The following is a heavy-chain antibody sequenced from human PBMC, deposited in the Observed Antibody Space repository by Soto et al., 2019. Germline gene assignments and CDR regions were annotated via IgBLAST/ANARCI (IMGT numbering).Heavy chain of an antibody. D-gene: IGHD6-13*01. CDR1: GGTFSSYA. Sequence: GASVKVSCKASGGTFSSYAISWVRQAPGQGLEWMGGIIPIFGTANYAQKFQGRVTITADESTSTAYMELSSLRSEDTAVYYCAREEEGIAAAGTFYYYGMDVWGQGTTVTVSS. CDR3: AREEEGIAAAGTFYYYGMDV. CDR2: IIPIFGTA. J-gene: IGHJ6*02. V-gene: IGHV1-69*13.